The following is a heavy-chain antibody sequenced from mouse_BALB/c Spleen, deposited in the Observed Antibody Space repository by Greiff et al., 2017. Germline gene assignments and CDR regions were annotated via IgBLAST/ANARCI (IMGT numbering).Heavy chain of an antibody. V-gene: IGHV14-3*02. J-gene: IGHJ2*01. D-gene: IGHD2-14*01. CDR3: ARSRYRYDGDFDY. Sequence: EVQLQQSGAELVKPGASVKLSCTASGFNIKDTYMHWVKQRPEQGLEWIGRIDPANGTTKYDPKFQGKATITADTSSNTAYLQLSSLTSEDTAVYYCARSRYRYDGDFDYWGQGTTLTVSS. CDR2: IDPANGTT. CDR1: GFNIKDTY.